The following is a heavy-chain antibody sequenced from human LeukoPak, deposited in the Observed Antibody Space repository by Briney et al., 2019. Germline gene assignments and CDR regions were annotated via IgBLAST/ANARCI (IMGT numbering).Heavy chain of an antibody. J-gene: IGHJ6*03. D-gene: IGHD7-27*01. V-gene: IGHV1-46*01. Sequence: ASVKVSCKASGYTFTSYYMHWVRQAPGQGLEWMGIINPSGGSTSYAQKFQGRVTMTRDMSTSTVYMELSSLRSEDTAVYYCARVGPLGYYYYYMDVWDKGTTVTVSS. CDR1: GYTFTSYY. CDR2: INPSGGST. CDR3: ARVGPLGYYYYYMDV.